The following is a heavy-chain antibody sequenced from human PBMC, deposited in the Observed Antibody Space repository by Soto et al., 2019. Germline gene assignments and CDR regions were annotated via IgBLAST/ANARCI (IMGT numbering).Heavy chain of an antibody. J-gene: IGHJ6*02. V-gene: IGHV4-59*01. CDR1: GGTISSYY. CDR2: IYYSGST. CDR3: AREGWYSYYYGMDV. D-gene: IGHD1-26*01. Sequence: PSETLSLTCTVSGGTISSYYWSWIRQPPGKGLEWIGYIYYSGSTNYNPSLKSRVTISVDTSKNQFSLKLSSVTAADTAVYYCAREGWYSYYYGMDVWGQGTTVTVSS.